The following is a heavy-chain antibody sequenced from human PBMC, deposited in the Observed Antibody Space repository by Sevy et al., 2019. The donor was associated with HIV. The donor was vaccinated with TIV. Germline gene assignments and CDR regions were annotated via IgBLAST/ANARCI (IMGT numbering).Heavy chain of an antibody. J-gene: IGHJ4*02. Sequence: GGSLRLSCAASGFTFSSYAMSWVRQAPGKGLEWVSAISGSGGSTYYADSVKGRFTISRDNSKNTLYLQMNSLRAEDTPVYYCAKQYSSGWYHFDYWGQGTLVTVSS. V-gene: IGHV3-23*01. D-gene: IGHD6-19*01. CDR3: AKQYSSGWYHFDY. CDR2: ISGSGGST. CDR1: GFTFSSYA.